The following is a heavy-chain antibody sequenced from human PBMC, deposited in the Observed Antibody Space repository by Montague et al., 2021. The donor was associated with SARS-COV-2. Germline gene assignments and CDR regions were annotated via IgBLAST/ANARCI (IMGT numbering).Heavy chain of an antibody. CDR1: GYDFTTYW. V-gene: IGHV5-10-1*01. D-gene: IGHD2-21*02. J-gene: IGHJ4*02. CDR3: ARSQHCGSDCSLAY. CDR2: INPADSRA. Sequence: QSGAEVKKSGESLRISCRASGYDFTTYWISWVRQMPGKGLEWIGRINPADSRADYGPSFQGQVTMSVDRSITTAYLQWSSLKASDTAIYYCARSQHCGSDCSLAYWGQGSLVTVSS.